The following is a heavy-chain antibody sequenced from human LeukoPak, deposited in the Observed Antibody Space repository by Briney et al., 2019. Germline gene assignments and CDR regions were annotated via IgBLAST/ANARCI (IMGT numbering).Heavy chain of an antibody. CDR1: GGSISSYY. D-gene: IGHD1-26*01. J-gene: IGHJ4*02. CDR3: ASEYVGITEM. Sequence: SETLSLTCTVSGGSISSYYWSWIRQPAGKGLEWIGRIYTSGSTNYNPSLKSRVTMSVDTSKNQFSLKPSSMTAAHATASYSASEYVGITEMWGQGTRVTVSS. CDR2: IYTSGST. V-gene: IGHV4-4*07.